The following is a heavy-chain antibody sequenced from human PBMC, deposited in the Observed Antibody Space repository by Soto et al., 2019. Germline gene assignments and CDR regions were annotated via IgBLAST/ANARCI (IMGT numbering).Heavy chain of an antibody. D-gene: IGHD1-1*01. CDR2: MSHSGGT. Sequence: QVQLQQWGAGLLKPSETLSLTCAVYGGFVSSGSYYWSWIRQPPGKGLEWIGEMSHSGGTHFNPSLKSRVTISVDTSKNQFSLKMSSVTAADMALYYWARVERGTATTVVDAFDIWGPGTMVTVSS. CDR1: GGFVSSGSYY. CDR3: ARVERGTATTVVDAFDI. V-gene: IGHV4-34*01. J-gene: IGHJ3*02.